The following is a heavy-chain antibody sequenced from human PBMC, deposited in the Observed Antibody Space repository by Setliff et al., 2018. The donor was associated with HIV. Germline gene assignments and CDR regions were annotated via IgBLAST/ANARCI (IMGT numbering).Heavy chain of an antibody. CDR2: IYHSGTT. J-gene: IGHJ3*02. Sequence: PSETLSLTCSVSGGSISSSTYYWGWIRKPPGQGLEWIGSIYHSGTTYYNPSLRSRVTISEDTSKTQFSLTLTSVTAADTDVYYCVRDPPLITNGPDHPFDIWGQGTMVTVSS. D-gene: IGHD2-8*01. V-gene: IGHV4-39*07. CDR3: VRDPPLITNGPDHPFDI. CDR1: GGSISSSTYY.